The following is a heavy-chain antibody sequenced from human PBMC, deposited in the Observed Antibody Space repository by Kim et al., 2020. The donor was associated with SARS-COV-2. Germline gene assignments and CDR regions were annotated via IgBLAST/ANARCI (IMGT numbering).Heavy chain of an antibody. CDR2: INHSGST. J-gene: IGHJ4*02. CDR1: GGSFSGYY. CDR3: ARGLPPGH. V-gene: IGHV4-34*01. Sequence: SETLSLTCAVYGGSFSGYYWSWIRQPPGKGLEWIGEINHSGSTNYNPSLKSRVTISVDTSKNQFSLKLSSVTAADTAVYYCARGLPPGHWGQGTLVTVPS.